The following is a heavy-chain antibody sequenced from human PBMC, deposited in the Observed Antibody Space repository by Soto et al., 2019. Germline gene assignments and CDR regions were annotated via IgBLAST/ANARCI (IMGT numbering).Heavy chain of an antibody. J-gene: IGHJ6*02. CDR2: IDPSDSYT. Sequence: PGESLKISCKGSGYSFTSYWISWVRQVPGKGLEWMGRIDPSDSYTNYSPSFQGHVTISADKSISTAYLQWSSLKASDTAMYYCARLLRDILTGSDYYYYYGMDVWGQGTTVTVSS. CDR1: GYSFTSYW. D-gene: IGHD3-9*01. CDR3: ARLLRDILTGSDYYYYYGMDV. V-gene: IGHV5-10-1*01.